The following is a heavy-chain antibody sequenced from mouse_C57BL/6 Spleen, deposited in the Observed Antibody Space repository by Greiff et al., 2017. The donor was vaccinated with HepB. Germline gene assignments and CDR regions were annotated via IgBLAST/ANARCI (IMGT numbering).Heavy chain of an antibody. CDR3: ARRADSSGYVEEYYYAMDY. Sequence: QVQLQQPGAELVKPGASVKLSCKASGYTFTSYWMQWVKQRPGQGLEWIGEIDPSDSYTNYNQKFKGKATLTVDTSSSTAYMQLSSLTSEDSAVYYCARRADSSGYVEEYYYAMDYWGQGTSVTVSS. CDR1: GYTFTSYW. J-gene: IGHJ4*01. CDR2: IDPSDSYT. V-gene: IGHV1-50*01. D-gene: IGHD3-2*02.